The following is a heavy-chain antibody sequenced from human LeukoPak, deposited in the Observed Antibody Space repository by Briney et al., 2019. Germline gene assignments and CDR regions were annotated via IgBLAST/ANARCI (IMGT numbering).Heavy chain of an antibody. D-gene: IGHD3-10*01. CDR3: AKEIGVLLWFGDTSPFDY. V-gene: IGHV3-30*18. CDR2: ISYEGSNK. Sequence: GGSLRLSCAAAGFTFSSFGIHWVRQAPGKGLEWVAVISYEGSNKYYADSVKGRFTISRDNSKNTLYLQMNSLRAEDTAVYYCAKEIGVLLWFGDTSPFDYWGQGTLVTVSS. CDR1: GFTFSSFG. J-gene: IGHJ4*02.